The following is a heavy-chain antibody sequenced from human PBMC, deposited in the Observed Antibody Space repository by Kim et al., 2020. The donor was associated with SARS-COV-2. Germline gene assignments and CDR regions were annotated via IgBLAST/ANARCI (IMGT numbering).Heavy chain of an antibody. Sequence: SGPTLVKPTQTLTLTCTFSGFSLSTSGVGVGWIRQPPGKALEWLALIYWDDDKRYSPSLKSRLTITKDTSKNQVVLTMTNMDPVDTATYYCAHSRIRRGTQIVRADISFDYWGQGTLVTVSS. CDR3: AHSRIRRGTQIVRADISFDY. V-gene: IGHV2-5*02. J-gene: IGHJ4*02. D-gene: IGHD3-3*02. CDR2: IYWDDDK. CDR1: GFSLSTSGVG.